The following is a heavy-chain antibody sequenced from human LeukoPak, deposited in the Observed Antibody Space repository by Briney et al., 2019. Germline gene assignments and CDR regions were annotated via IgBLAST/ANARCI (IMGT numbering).Heavy chain of an antibody. D-gene: IGHD3-3*01. CDR1: GGSISSGDYY. Sequence: SQTLSLTCTVSGGSISSGDYYWSWIRQPPGKGLEWIGYIYYSGSTYYNPSLKSRVTISIDTSKNQFSLKLSSVTAADTAMYYCASGLDFWSGYSDYWGQGTLVTVSS. V-gene: IGHV4-30-4*08. CDR2: IYYSGST. J-gene: IGHJ4*02. CDR3: ASGLDFWSGYSDY.